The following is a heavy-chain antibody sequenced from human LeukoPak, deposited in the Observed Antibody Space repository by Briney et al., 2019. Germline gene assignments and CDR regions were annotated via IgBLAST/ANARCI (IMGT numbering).Heavy chain of an antibody. CDR2: ISWNSGSI. CDR1: GFTFDDYA. D-gene: IGHD3-22*01. Sequence: PGRSLRLSCAASGFTFDDYAMHWVRPAPGKSLERVSGISWNSGSIGYADSVKGRFTISRDNAKNSLYLQMNSLRAEDTALYYCAKDIPARQKYYYDSSGSAFDIWGQGTMVTVSS. V-gene: IGHV3-9*01. CDR3: AKDIPARQKYYYDSSGSAFDI. J-gene: IGHJ3*02.